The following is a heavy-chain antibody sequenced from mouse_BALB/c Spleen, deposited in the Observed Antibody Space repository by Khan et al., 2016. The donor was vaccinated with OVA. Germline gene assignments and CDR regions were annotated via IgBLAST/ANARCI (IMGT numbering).Heavy chain of an antibody. V-gene: IGHV1-9*01. CDR2: ILPGRGNI. CDR1: GYTFSNYW. Sequence: QVQLQQSGAELMTPGASVKISCKTTGYTFSNYWIEWIKQRPGHGLEWIGEILPGRGNINYNEKFKGMATCTADTSSNIAYMQFNSLNSEDSAVSYCAGGAGTSYGMDYWGQGTSVTVSS. CDR3: AGGAGTSYGMDY. J-gene: IGHJ4*01. D-gene: IGHD3-3*01.